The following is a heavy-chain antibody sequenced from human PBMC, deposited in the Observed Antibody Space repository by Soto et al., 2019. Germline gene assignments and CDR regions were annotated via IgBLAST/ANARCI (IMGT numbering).Heavy chain of an antibody. Sequence: GGPLRLSYEASGFNFRRVSMNSVRQVPGKGLEWVASISSGSSDTWYADSVKGRFIISRDNAQNSLFLQMNTLRPEDTAMYYCARVAYWGPGTQVTVSS. J-gene: IGHJ4*02. CDR3: ARVAY. CDR2: ISSGSSDT. V-gene: IGHV3-21*01. CDR1: GFNFRRVS.